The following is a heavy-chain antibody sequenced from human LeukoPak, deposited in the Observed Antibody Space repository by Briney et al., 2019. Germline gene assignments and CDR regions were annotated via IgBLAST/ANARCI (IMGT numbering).Heavy chain of an antibody. CDR2: ISAYNGNT. D-gene: IGHD2-15*01. J-gene: IGHJ5*02. CDR3: ARHHIVVVVAATGGWFDP. Sequence: ASVKVSCKASGYTFTSYGISWVRQAPGQGLEWMGWISAYNGNTNYAQKLQGRVTMTTDTSTSTAYMELRSLRSDDTAVYYCARHHIVVVVAATGGWFDPWGQGTLVTVSS. CDR1: GYTFTSYG. V-gene: IGHV1-18*01.